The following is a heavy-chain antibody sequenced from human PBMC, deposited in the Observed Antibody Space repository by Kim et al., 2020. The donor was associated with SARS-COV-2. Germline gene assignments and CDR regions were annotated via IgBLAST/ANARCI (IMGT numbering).Heavy chain of an antibody. CDR2: IYPGDSDT. CDR1: GYSFTSYW. J-gene: IGHJ4*02. Sequence: GESLKISCKGSGYSFTSYWIGWVRQMPGKGLEWMGIIYPGDSDTRYSPSFQGQVTISADKSISTAYLQWSSLKASDTAMYYCARHCSGGSCREGGFDYWGQGTLVTVSS. CDR3: ARHCSGGSCREGGFDY. D-gene: IGHD2-15*01. V-gene: IGHV5-51*01.